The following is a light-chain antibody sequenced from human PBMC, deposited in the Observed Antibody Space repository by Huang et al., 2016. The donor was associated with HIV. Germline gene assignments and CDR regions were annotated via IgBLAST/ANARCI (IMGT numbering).Light chain of an antibody. V-gene: IGKV3-11*01. CDR2: DAS. CDR1: QSVGGY. CDR3: QQRTNWPPGFT. J-gene: IGKJ3*01. Sequence: EIVLTQSPATLSLSPGERATLSCRGIQSVGGYLAWYQQKPGQAPRLLIYDASNRATGIPARFSGSGSGTDLTLTISSLEPEDFAVYYCQQRTNWPPGFTFGPGTKVDIK.